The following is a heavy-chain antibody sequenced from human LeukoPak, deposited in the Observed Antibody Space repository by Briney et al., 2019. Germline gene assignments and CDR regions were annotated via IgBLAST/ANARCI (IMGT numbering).Heavy chain of an antibody. J-gene: IGHJ4*02. Sequence: ASVKVSCKASGYTFTGCYMHWVRQAPGQGLEWMGWINPNSGGTNYAQKFQGRVTMTRDTSISTAYMELSRLRSDDTAVYYCAREAKGGYDILTGYYKPHNFDYWGQGTLVTVSS. CDR1: GYTFTGCY. D-gene: IGHD3-9*01. V-gene: IGHV1-2*02. CDR3: AREAKGGYDILTGYYKPHNFDY. CDR2: INPNSGGT.